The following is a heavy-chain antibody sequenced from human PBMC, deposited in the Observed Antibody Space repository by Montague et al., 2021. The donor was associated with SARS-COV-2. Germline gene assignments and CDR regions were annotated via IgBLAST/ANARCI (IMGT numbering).Heavy chain of an antibody. CDR3: AEVRYYGSGTSLGMDV. D-gene: IGHD3-10*01. CDR2: INHSGST. Sequence: SETLSLTCAVYGGSFSGYCWSWIRQPPGKGLEWIGEINHSGSTNYNPSLKSRVTISVDTSKNQFSLKLSSVTAADTAVYYCAEVRYYGSGTSLGMDVWGQGTTVTVSS. CDR1: GGSFSGYC. V-gene: IGHV4-34*01. J-gene: IGHJ6*02.